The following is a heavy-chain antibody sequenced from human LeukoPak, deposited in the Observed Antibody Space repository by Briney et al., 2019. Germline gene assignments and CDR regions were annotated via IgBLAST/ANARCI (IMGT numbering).Heavy chain of an antibody. CDR3: VKDLTTVTTQGDY. CDR2: IRYDESDK. CDR1: GFTFNSYA. D-gene: IGHD4-17*01. Sequence: GGSLRLSCAASGFTFNSYAFNWVRQAPGKGLEWVAFIRYDESDKYYADSVKGRFTISRDNSKNTLYLQMNSLRADDTALYYCVKDLTTVTTQGDYWGQGTLVTVSS. V-gene: IGHV3-30*02. J-gene: IGHJ4*02.